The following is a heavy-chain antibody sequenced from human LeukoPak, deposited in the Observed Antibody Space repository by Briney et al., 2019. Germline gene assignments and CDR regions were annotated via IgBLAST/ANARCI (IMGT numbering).Heavy chain of an antibody. Sequence: PGRSLRLSCAASGFTFSSYGMHWVRQAPGKGLEGVAVIWYDGSNKYYADSVKGRFTISRDNSKNTLYLQMNSLIAEDTAVYYWARLGQWLDYWGQGTLVTVSS. CDR1: GFTFSSYG. V-gene: IGHV3-33*01. CDR2: IWYDGSNK. CDR3: ARLGQWLDY. J-gene: IGHJ4*02. D-gene: IGHD6-19*01.